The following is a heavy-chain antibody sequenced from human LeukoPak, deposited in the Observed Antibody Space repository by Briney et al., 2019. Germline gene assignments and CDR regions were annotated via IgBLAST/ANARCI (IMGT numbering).Heavy chain of an antibody. CDR1: GGSFSGYY. J-gene: IGHJ4*02. Sequence: KPSETLSLTCAVYGGSFSGYYWSWIRQPPGKGLEWIGEINHSGSTNYNPSLKSRVTISVDTSKNQFSLKLSSVTAADTAVYYCARGTLYCSSTSCPRVPFDYWGQGTLVTVSS. CDR2: INHSGST. CDR3: ARGTLYCSSTSCPRVPFDY. V-gene: IGHV4-34*01. D-gene: IGHD2-2*01.